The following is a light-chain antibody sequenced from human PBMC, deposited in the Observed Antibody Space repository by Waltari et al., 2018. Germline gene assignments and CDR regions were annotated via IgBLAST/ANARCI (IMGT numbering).Light chain of an antibody. Sequence: QSALTQPDSVSGSPGQSITISCTGTSSDVGGSNYVSWYQQYPGKAPKVIIYDAINRPWGVSNRFSGTKSGNSASLTISVLQAEDEADYYCGSFISSTTGIFGGGTRLTVL. J-gene: IGLJ2*01. CDR3: GSFISSTTGI. CDR1: SSDVGGSNY. V-gene: IGLV2-14*03. CDR2: DAI.